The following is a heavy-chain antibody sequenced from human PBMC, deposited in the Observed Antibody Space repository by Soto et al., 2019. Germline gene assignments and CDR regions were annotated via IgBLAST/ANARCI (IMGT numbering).Heavy chain of an antibody. J-gene: IGHJ4*02. D-gene: IGHD6-19*01. CDR2: IIPILGIA. CDR1: GGTFSSYT. V-gene: IGHV1-69*08. Sequence: QVQLVQSGAEVKKPGSSVKVSCKASGGTFSSYTISWVRQAPGQGLEWMGRIIPILGIANYAQKFQGRVTNTSDKSTSTAYTELSSLRSEDTAVYYCAREDSSGPLGYWGQGTLVTVSS. CDR3: AREDSSGPLGY.